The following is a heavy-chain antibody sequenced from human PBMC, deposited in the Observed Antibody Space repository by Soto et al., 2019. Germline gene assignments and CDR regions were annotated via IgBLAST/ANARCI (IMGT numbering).Heavy chain of an antibody. V-gene: IGHV3-33*01. CDR2: IWYDGSNK. Sequence: GGSLRLSCAASGFTFSSYCMHWVRQAPGKGLEWVAVIWYDGSNKYYADSVKGRFTISRDNSKNTLYLQMNSLRAEDTAVYYCARDHRDYNYYYYGMDVWGQGTTVTV. J-gene: IGHJ6*02. CDR1: GFTFSSYC. CDR3: ARDHRDYNYYYYGMDV. D-gene: IGHD4-17*01.